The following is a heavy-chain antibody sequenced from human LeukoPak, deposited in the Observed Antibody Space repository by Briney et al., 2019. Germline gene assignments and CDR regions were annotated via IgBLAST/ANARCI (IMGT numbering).Heavy chain of an antibody. CDR1: GGSISSYY. CDR3: ARGPYSYDSSGAFDI. CDR2: IYYSGST. D-gene: IGHD3-22*01. V-gene: IGHV4-59*08. J-gene: IGHJ3*02. Sequence: PSETLSLTCTISGGSISSYYWSWIRQPPGKGLEWIGYIYYSGSTNYNPSLKSRVTISVDTSKNQFSLKLSSVTAADTAVYFCARGPYSYDSSGAFDIWGQGTMVTVSS.